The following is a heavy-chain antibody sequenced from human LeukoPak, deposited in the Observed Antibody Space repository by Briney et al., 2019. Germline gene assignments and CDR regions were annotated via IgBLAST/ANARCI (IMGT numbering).Heavy chain of an antibody. V-gene: IGHV3-48*03. J-gene: IGHJ4*02. CDR2: ISTTGSTI. Sequence: PGGSLRLSCAASGFTFSSYEMNWFRQAPGKGLEWVSYISTTGSTIYYADSVKGRFTISRDNAKNSLYLQMNSLRAEDTAVYYCATIYSYGLNYFDCWGQGTLVTVSS. D-gene: IGHD5-18*01. CDR1: GFTFSSYE. CDR3: ATIYSYGLNYFDC.